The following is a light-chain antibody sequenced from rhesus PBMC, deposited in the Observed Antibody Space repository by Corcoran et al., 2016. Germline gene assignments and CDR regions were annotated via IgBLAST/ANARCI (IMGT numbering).Light chain of an antibody. CDR1: QGITND. J-gene: IGKJ2*01. V-gene: IGKV1-21*01. CDR2: EAS. Sequence: DIQMTQSPSSLSASVGDRVTITCRASQGITNDLAWYQQKPGETPQLLIYEASSLQSGIPSRFRGRGSGTDFTLTISSLQPENFATYYCQHFYSPPYSFGQGTKVKIK. CDR3: QHFYSPPYS.